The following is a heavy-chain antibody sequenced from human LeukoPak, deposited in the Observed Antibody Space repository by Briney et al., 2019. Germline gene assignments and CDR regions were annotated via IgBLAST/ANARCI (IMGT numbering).Heavy chain of an antibody. CDR3: ARDIAAAGTSFDY. Sequence: GGSLRLSCAASGFTFSTYAMHWVRQAPGKGLEWVAVISYDGSNKYYADSVKGRFTIFRDNSKDTLYLQMDSLRAEDTAVYSCARDIAAAGTSFDYWGQGILVTVSS. J-gene: IGHJ4*02. V-gene: IGHV3-30-3*01. D-gene: IGHD6-13*01. CDR2: ISYDGSNK. CDR1: GFTFSTYA.